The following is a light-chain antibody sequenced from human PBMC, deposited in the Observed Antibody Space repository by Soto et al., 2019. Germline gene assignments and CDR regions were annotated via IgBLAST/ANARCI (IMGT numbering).Light chain of an antibody. CDR2: DAS. CDR3: HQYDNLPLT. Sequence: DIQMTQSPSSLSASVGDRVTITCQASQDISNYLNWYQQKPGKAPKLLIYDASNLETGVPSRFSGSGSGTHFTFTITSLQPEDIASYYCHQYDNLPLTFGGGTKVEMK. V-gene: IGKV1-33*01. J-gene: IGKJ4*01. CDR1: QDISNY.